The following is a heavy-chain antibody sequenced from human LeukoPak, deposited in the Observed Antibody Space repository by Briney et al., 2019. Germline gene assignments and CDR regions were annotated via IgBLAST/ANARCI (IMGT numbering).Heavy chain of an antibody. CDR3: AIVEAGCSSTSCYDY. J-gene: IGHJ4*02. Sequence: SVKVSCKASGGTFSSYTISWVRQAPGQGLEWMGRIIPILGIANYAQKFQGKVTITADKSTSTAYMELSSLRSEDTAVYYCAIVEAGCSSTSCYDYWGQGTLVTVSS. D-gene: IGHD2-2*01. CDR2: IIPILGIA. V-gene: IGHV1-69*02. CDR1: GGTFSSYT.